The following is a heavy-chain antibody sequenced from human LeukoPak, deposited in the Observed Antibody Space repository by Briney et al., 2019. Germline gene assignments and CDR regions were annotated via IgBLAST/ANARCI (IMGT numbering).Heavy chain of an antibody. CDR2: ISGSGGST. V-gene: IGHV3-23*01. Sequence: GGSLRLSCAASGFTFSSYAMSWVRQAPGKGLEWVSAISGSGGSTYYADSVKGRFTISRDNSKNTLYLQMNSLRAEDTAVYYCAKDPLPCSSTSCYTRSSYWGQGTLVTVSS. CDR1: GFTFSSYA. CDR3: AKDPLPCSSTSCYTRSSY. D-gene: IGHD2-2*02. J-gene: IGHJ4*02.